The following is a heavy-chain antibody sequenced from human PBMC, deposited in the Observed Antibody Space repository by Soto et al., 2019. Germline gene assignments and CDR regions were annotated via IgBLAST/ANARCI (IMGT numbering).Heavy chain of an antibody. J-gene: IGHJ6*02. V-gene: IGHV4-31*03. D-gene: IGHD2-8*01. CDR1: GGSISSGGYY. CDR2: IYYSGST. CDR3: ARDIVQVYYYGMDV. Sequence: QVQLQESGPGLVKPSQTLSLTCTVSGGSISSGGYYWSWIRQHPGKGLEWIGYIYYSGSTYYNPSLKSRITISVDTSKNQFSLKLSSVTAADTAVYYCARDIVQVYYYGMDVWGQGTTVTVSS.